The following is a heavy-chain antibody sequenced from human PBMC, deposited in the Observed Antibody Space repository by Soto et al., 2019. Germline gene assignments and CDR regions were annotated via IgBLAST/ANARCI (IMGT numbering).Heavy chain of an antibody. D-gene: IGHD3-10*01. J-gene: IGHJ5*02. CDR1: GGSISSYY. CDR2: MFYSGST. CDR3: ARAVNYYGSGSFYWWFDP. V-gene: IGHV4-59*01. Sequence: SETLSLTCTVSGGSISSYYWSWIRQPPGKGLEWIGYMFYSGSTNHNPSLKSRVTMSVDTSKNQSSLKLSSVSAADTAVYYCARAVNYYGSGSFYWWFDPWGQGTLVTVSS.